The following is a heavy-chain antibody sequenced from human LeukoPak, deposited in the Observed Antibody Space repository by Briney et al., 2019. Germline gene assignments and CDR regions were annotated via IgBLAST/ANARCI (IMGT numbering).Heavy chain of an antibody. D-gene: IGHD2-2*02. CDR3: AREARYCSSTSCYRGAFDI. J-gene: IGHJ3*02. Sequence: GASVKVSCKASGGTFSSYAISWVRQAPGQGLGWMGGIIPIFGTANYAQKFQGRVTITADESTSTAYMELSSLRSEDTAVYYCAREARYCSSTSCYRGAFDIWGQGTMVTVSS. CDR1: GGTFSSYA. V-gene: IGHV1-69*13. CDR2: IIPIFGTA.